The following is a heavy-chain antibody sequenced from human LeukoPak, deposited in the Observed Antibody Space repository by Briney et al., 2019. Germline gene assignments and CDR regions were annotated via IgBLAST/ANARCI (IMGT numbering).Heavy chain of an antibody. CDR2: IKSDGSST. J-gene: IGHJ6*03. Sequence: GGSLRLSCAASGFTFSSYWMHWVRQAPETGLVWVSRIKSDGSSTTYADSVKGRFTISRDNAKNTLYLQMNSLRAEDTAVYYCARGGAAAGYYFYYYMDVWGKGTTVTVSS. D-gene: IGHD6-13*01. CDR3: ARGGAAAGYYFYYYMDV. CDR1: GFTFSSYW. V-gene: IGHV3-74*01.